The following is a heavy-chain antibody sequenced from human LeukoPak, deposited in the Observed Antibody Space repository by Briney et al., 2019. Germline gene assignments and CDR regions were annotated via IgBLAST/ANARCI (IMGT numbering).Heavy chain of an antibody. V-gene: IGHV4-59*01. CDR3: AREGSRSSSPVDY. D-gene: IGHD6-6*01. J-gene: IGHJ4*02. Sequence: TSETLSLTCTVSGGSISGYYWSWIRQPPGKGLEWIGYIYYSGTTNYNPSLKSRATISVDKSKNQFSLKLSSVTAADTAVYYCAREGSRSSSPVDYWGQGTLVTVSS. CDR2: IYYSGTT. CDR1: GGSISGYY.